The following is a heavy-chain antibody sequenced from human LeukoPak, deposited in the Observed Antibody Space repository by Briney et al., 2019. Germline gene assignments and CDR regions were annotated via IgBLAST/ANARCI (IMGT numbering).Heavy chain of an antibody. CDR3: AREYSRTIDY. J-gene: IGHJ4*02. D-gene: IGHD2-15*01. Sequence: ASVKVSCKASGYTFTSYDINWVRQATGQGLEWMGWMNPNSGNTGYAQKFQGRLTMTRNTSISTAYMELNSLIAEDTAVNNCAREYSRTIDYWGQGTLATVSS. CDR1: GYTFTSYD. V-gene: IGHV1-8*01. CDR2: MNPNSGNT.